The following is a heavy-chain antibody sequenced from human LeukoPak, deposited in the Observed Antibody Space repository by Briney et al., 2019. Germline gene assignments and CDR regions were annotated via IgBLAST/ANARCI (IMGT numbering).Heavy chain of an antibody. D-gene: IGHD5-12*01. CDR1: GFAFSFSA. Sequence: GGSLRLSCEASGFAFSFSAMTWVRHAPGTGLEWVSNINANAINTYYADSVRGRFTISRDNSKSTLYLQLNSLRAEDTAVYYCAKESRIVATFFDYWRQGTLVTVSS. CDR2: INANAINT. J-gene: IGHJ4*02. V-gene: IGHV3-23*01. CDR3: AKESRIVATFFDY.